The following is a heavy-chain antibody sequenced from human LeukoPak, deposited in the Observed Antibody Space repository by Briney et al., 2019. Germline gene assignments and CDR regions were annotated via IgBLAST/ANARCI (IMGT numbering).Heavy chain of an antibody. CDR3: ATDSSGRKIFDY. D-gene: IGHD3-22*01. J-gene: IGHJ4*02. CDR1: GGSITTSPNY. CDR2: IFYSGST. Sequence: PSETLSLTCTVSGGSITTSPNYWSWIRQHPGKGLEWIGYIFYSGSTYYNPSLKSRVTISVDTSKNQFSLKLSSVTAANTAMYYCATDSSGRKIFDYWGQGTLVTVSS. V-gene: IGHV4-31*03.